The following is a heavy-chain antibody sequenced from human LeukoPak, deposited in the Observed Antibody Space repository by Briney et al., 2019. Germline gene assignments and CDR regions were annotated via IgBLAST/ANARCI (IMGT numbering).Heavy chain of an antibody. D-gene: IGHD3-10*01. Sequence: GESLKISCKTSGYTFTNFWIAWVRQMPGKGLEWLGAIYPDDSDTRYSPSLQGQVIISADKSISTAYLQWNSLKASDTAIYYCARGLSPDYWGQGTLVTVSS. V-gene: IGHV5-51*01. CDR1: GYTFTNFW. CDR2: IYPDDSDT. J-gene: IGHJ4*02. CDR3: ARGLSPDY.